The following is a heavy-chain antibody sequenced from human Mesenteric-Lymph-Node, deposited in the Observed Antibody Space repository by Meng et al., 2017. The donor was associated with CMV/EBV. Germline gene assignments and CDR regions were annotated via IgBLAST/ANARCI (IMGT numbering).Heavy chain of an antibody. J-gene: IGHJ4*02. V-gene: IGHV3-7*01. D-gene: IGHD1-26*01. CDR3: AKAMRGSWEY. Sequence: GGSLRLSCAASGFIFSNYWMSWVRQAPGKGLEWVANIKEDGSEKYYVDSLKGRFTISRDNAKNSLYLQMNSLRAEDTAVYYCAKAMRGSWEYWGQGTLVTVSS. CDR1: GFIFSNYW. CDR2: IKEDGSEK.